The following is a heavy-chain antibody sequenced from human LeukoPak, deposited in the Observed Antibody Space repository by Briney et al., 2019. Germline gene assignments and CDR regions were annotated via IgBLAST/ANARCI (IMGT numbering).Heavy chain of an antibody. D-gene: IGHD3-10*01. V-gene: IGHV3-74*01. J-gene: IGHJ4*02. CDR3: ASYYGSGSHIDY. CDR1: GFTFSSYW. CDR2: INGDGSST. Sequence: PGGSLRLSCVASGFTFSSYWMHWVRQAPGKGLVWVSRINGDGSSTSYADSVKGRFTISRDNAKNTLYLQMNSLRAEDTAVYYCASYYGSGSHIDYWGQGTLVAVSS.